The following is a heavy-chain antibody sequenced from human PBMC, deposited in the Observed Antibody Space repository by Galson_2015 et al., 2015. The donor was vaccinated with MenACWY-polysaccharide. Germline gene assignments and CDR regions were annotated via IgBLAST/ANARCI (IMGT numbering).Heavy chain of an antibody. J-gene: IGHJ3*02. CDR2: IRYDGSNK. V-gene: IGHV3-30*02. Sequence: SLRLSCAASGFTFSSYGMHWVRQAPGKGLEWVAFIRYDGSNKYYADSVKGRFTVSRDNSKNTLYLQMNSLRAEDTAVYYCAKGVVVTAIPHDAFDIWGQGTMVTVSS. D-gene: IGHD2-21*02. CDR3: AKGVVVTAIPHDAFDI. CDR1: GFTFSSYG.